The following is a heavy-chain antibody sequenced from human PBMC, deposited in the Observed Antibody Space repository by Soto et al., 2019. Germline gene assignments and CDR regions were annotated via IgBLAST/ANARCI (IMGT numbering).Heavy chain of an antibody. CDR2: ISGGGSNT. V-gene: IGHV3-23*01. J-gene: IGHJ4*02. D-gene: IGHD4-4*01. Sequence: GGSLRLSCAASGFPFSSYVMSWVRQAPGKGLEWVSGISGGGSNTFYADFVKGRFTISRDNSKNTLLLQMNSLGAEDTAVYYCAKDSNKYSSSLRGRYFDYWGQGIGVTVSS. CDR3: AKDSNKYSSSLRGRYFDY. CDR1: GFPFSSYV.